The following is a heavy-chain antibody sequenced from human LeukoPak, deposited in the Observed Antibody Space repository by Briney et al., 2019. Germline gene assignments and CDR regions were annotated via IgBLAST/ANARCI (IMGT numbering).Heavy chain of an antibody. J-gene: IGHJ6*02. CDR3: ARETYGSGSYYTYYYYYGMDV. V-gene: IGHV4-39*07. CDR2: IYYSGST. D-gene: IGHD3-10*01. CDR1: GGSISSSSYY. Sequence: SETLSLTCTVSGGSISSSSYYWGWIRQPPGKGLEWIGSIYYSGSTYYNPSLKSRVTISVDTSKNQFSLKLSSVTAADTAVYYCARETYGSGSYYTYYYYYGMDVWGQGTTVTVSS.